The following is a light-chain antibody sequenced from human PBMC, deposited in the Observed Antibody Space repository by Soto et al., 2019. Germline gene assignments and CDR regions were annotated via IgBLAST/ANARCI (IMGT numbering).Light chain of an antibody. CDR2: TLS. J-gene: IGKJ1*01. V-gene: IGKV2-30*01. CDR3: MQSIEFPWR. Sequence: VVMTQSPLTLPVTLGQPASISCRSTQSLGYSDGNTYLNWFQHRPGQSPQLLIYTLSHRDAGVPERLGGIELGNNLTLKISGLKAEIVGVYYCMQSIEFPWRFGQGTKV. CDR1: QSLGYSDGNTY.